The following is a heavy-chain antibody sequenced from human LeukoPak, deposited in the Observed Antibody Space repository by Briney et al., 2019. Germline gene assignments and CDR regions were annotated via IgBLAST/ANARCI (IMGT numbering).Heavy chain of an antibody. Sequence: SVKVSCKASGGTFSSYAISWVRQAPGQGLEWMGGIIPIFGTANYAQKFQGRVTITADKSTSTAYMELSSLRSEDTAVYYCARGGIAVANTGAFDIWGQGTMVTVSS. CDR1: GGTFSSYA. V-gene: IGHV1-69*06. CDR2: IIPIFGTA. J-gene: IGHJ3*02. D-gene: IGHD6-19*01. CDR3: ARGGIAVANTGAFDI.